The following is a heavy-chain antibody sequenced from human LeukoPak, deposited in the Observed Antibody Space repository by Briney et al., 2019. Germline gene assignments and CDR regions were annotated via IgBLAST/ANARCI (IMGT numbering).Heavy chain of an antibody. Sequence: GGSLRLSCAASGFILRDYWMHWVRQAPGKGLVWVSRSNNDGSDTIYADSVKGRFTTSRDNAKNTLYLEMNSLRAEDTAVYYCAKGSPIYCSGGSCYPWYFDYWGQGTLVTVSS. CDR2: SNNDGSDT. CDR1: GFILRDYW. CDR3: AKGSPIYCSGGSCYPWYFDY. J-gene: IGHJ4*02. D-gene: IGHD2-15*01. V-gene: IGHV3-74*01.